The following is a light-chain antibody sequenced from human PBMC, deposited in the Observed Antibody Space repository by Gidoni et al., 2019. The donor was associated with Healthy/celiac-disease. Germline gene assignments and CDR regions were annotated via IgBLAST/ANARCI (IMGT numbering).Light chain of an antibody. CDR2: DAS. V-gene: IGKV3-11*01. CDR1: QSRSSY. CDR3: QQRSNWPPLT. J-gene: IGKJ4*02. Sequence: IVLTQSLATLSSSPGARATLSCTASQSRSSYLAWYQQKPGQAPRLLIYDASNRATGIPARFSGSGSGTDFTLTISSLEPEDFAVYYCQQRSNWPPLTFGGGTKVEIK.